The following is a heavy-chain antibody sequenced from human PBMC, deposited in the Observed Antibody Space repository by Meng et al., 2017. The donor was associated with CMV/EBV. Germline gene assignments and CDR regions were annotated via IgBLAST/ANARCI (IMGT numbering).Heavy chain of an antibody. J-gene: IGHJ4*02. D-gene: IGHD3-22*01. CDR2: ISAYNGNT. V-gene: IGHV1-18*01. CDR1: GYTFTSYG. CDR3: ARGGRYYYDSSGYCDY. Sequence: QVQWVPAGREVKKPGASVKVSCKASGYTFTSYGISWVRQAPGQGLEWMGWISAYNGNTNYAQKLQGRVTMTTDTSTSTAYMELRSLRSDDTAVYYCARGGRYYYDSSGYCDYWGQGTLVTVSS.